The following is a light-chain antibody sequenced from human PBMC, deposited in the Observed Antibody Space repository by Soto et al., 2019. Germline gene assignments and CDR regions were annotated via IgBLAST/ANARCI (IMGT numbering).Light chain of an antibody. CDR3: QQYNNWPWT. Sequence: EIVMTQSPATLSVSPGGRATLSCRASRSVSGTLAWYQQKPGQAPRLLIHGASTRATGFPARFSGSGSGTDFTLTISSLQSEDFAIYYCQQYNNWPWTFGQGTKVEIQ. CDR2: GAS. J-gene: IGKJ1*01. CDR1: RSVSGT. V-gene: IGKV3-15*01.